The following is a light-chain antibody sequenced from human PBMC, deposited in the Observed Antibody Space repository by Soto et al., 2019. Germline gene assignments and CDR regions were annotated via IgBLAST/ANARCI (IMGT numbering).Light chain of an antibody. CDR1: QSVSSY. CDR2: DAS. Sequence: EIVLTQSPATLSLSPGERATLSCRASQSVSSYLAWYQQTPGQAPRLLIYDASNRATAIPARFSGSGSGRDFTLTIISLEPEDFSVYYCQQRSNWPPLTFGGGTKVEIK. V-gene: IGKV3-11*02. J-gene: IGKJ4*01. CDR3: QQRSNWPPLT.